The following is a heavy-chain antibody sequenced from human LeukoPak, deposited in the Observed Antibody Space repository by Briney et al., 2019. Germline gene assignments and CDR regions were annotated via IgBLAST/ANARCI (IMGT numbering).Heavy chain of an antibody. D-gene: IGHD2-2*01. Sequence: GESLKVSFKGSGXSFTSYCIGWVRQMPGKGLEWMEIIYPGDSNTRYSPSFQGQVTVSADKSISTAYLQWTSLKASDTAMYYCARHLSDITSSPNYWGPGTLVTVFS. V-gene: IGHV5-51*01. CDR1: GXSFTSYC. J-gene: IGHJ4*02. CDR3: ARHLSDITSSPNY. CDR2: IYPGDSNT.